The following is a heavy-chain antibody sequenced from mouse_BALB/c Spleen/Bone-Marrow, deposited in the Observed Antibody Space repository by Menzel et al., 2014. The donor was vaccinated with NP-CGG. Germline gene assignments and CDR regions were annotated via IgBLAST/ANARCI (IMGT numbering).Heavy chain of an antibody. Sequence: EVMLVESGGGLVQPGGSLRLSCATSGFTFTDYYMNWVRQPPGKALEWWGFIRNKANGYTTEYSASVKGRFTVSRDNSQNILYLQMNTLRAEDSATYYCARDQGRVLFYYWGQGTTLTVSS. V-gene: IGHV7-3*02. CDR1: GFTFTDYY. J-gene: IGHJ2*01. CDR3: ARDQGRVLFYY. CDR2: IRNKANGYTT.